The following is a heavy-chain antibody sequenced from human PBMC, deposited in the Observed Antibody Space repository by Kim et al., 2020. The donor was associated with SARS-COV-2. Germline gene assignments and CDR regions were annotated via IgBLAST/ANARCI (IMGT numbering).Heavy chain of an antibody. J-gene: IGHJ6*02. Sequence: GGSLRLSCAASGFNFNNFSMHWVRQAPGKGLEWVAPITYEGSKKYYADSLKGRFTISRDSSKNTLYLQMNSLRPEDTAVYFCAKAKSLFMFIFGDESGGMDVWGQGTTVTVSS. D-gene: IGHD3-16*01. V-gene: IGHV3-30*18. CDR3: AKAKSLFMFIFGDESGGMDV. CDR1: GFNFNNFS. CDR2: ITYEGSKK.